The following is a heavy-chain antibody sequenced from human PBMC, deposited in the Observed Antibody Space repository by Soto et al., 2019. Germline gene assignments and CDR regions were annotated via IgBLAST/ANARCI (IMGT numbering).Heavy chain of an antibody. CDR2: FKGKMDGGTA. CDR1: GIAFNNAW. J-gene: IGHJ2*01. CDR3: ATEETGASSNWYWYFDL. Sequence: EVELVESGGGLVKPGGSLRLSCTASGIAFNNAWMLWVRQAPGKGLEWVGRFKGKMDGGTADYAAPAKDRCTISRDDSTNTMSLQMNIRKTEATAVYYYATEETGASSNWYWYFDLWGRGTLVTVSS. V-gene: IGHV3-15*01. D-gene: IGHD6-13*01.